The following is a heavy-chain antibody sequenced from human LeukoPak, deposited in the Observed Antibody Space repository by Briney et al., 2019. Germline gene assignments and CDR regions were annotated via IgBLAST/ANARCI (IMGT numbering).Heavy chain of an antibody. D-gene: IGHD3-10*01. CDR1: GGSISSKNYY. J-gene: IGHJ4*02. V-gene: IGHV4-39*07. Sequence: SETLSLTCTVSGGSISSKNYYWGWIRQPPGKGLEWIGSIYYSGSTYYNASLKSRVTISVDTSKNEFSLKLTSVTAADTALYYCAREANYYGSGSYFEGTFDYWGQGSLVTVSS. CDR2: IYYSGST. CDR3: AREANYYGSGSYFEGTFDY.